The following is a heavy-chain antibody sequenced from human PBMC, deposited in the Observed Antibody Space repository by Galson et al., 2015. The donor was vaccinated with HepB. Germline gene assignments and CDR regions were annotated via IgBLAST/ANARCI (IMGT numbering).Heavy chain of an antibody. J-gene: IGHJ6*02. CDR1: GDSVSNNNVA. D-gene: IGHD6-19*01. CDR2: TYYRAKWYS. CDR3: AGVVGTIYYYGTDV. V-gene: IGHV6-1*01. Sequence: CAISGDSVSNNNVAWNWIRQSPSRGLEWLGRTYYRAKWYSDYAVSVRSRITINPDTSKNQFSLQLNSVTPEDTAVYYCAGVVGTIYYYGTDVWGQGTTVTVSS.